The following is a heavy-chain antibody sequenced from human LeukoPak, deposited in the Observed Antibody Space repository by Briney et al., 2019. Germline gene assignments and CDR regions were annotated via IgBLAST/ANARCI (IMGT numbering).Heavy chain of an antibody. CDR2: IYHSGST. J-gene: IGHJ4*02. V-gene: IGHV4-38-2*02. Sequence: SETLSLTCTVSGYSISSGYYWGWIRQPPGKGLEWIGSIYHSGSTYYNPSLKSRVTISVDTSKNQFSLKLSSVTAADTAVYYCARTHSSGWYVHPHSYYFDYWGQGTLVTVSS. D-gene: IGHD6-19*01. CDR3: ARTHSSGWYVHPHSYYFDY. CDR1: GYSISSGYY.